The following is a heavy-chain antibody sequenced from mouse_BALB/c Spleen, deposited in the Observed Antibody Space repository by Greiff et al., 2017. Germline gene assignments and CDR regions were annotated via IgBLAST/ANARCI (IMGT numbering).Heavy chain of an antibody. D-gene: IGHD2-14*01. CDR3: SRYDDAMDY. Sequence: EVQRVESGGGLVQPGGSRKLSCAASGFTFSSFGMHWVRQAPEKGLEWVAYISSGSSTIYYADTVKGRFTISRDNPKNTLFLQMTSLRSEDTAMYYCSRYDDAMDYWGQGTSVTVSA. CDR1: GFTFSSFG. J-gene: IGHJ4*01. V-gene: IGHV5-17*02. CDR2: ISSGSSTI.